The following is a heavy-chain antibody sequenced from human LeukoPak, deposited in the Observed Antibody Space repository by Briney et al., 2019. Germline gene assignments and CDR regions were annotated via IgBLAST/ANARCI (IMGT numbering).Heavy chain of an antibody. Sequence: GGSLRLSCAASRFTFSDYYMTWIRQAPGKGLEWVSYISSSGSTIYYADFVKGRFTISRDNAKNSLYLQMNSLRAEDTAVYYCARDLYSSGSGFDYWGQGTLVTVSS. CDR2: ISSSGSTI. V-gene: IGHV3-11*04. J-gene: IGHJ4*02. CDR3: ARDLYSSGSGFDY. D-gene: IGHD6-19*01. CDR1: RFTFSDYY.